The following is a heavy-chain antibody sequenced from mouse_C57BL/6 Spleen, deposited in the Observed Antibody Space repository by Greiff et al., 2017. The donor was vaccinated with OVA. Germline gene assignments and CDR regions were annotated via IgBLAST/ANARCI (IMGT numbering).Heavy chain of an antibody. CDR2: INPNNGGT. CDR1: GYTFTDYN. Sequence: EVQLQQSGPELVKPGASVKMSCKASGYTFTDYNMHWVKQSHGKSLEWIGYINPNNGGTSYNQKFKGKATLTVNKSSSTAYMELRSLTSEDSAVYYCARGSNYVAWFAYWGQGTLVTVSA. D-gene: IGHD2-5*01. J-gene: IGHJ3*01. V-gene: IGHV1-22*01. CDR3: ARGSNYVAWFAY.